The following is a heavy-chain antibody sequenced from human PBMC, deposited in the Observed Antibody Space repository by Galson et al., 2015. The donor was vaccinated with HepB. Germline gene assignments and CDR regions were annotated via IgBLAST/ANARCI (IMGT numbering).Heavy chain of an antibody. CDR3: AKGGEYYYDSSGYYSYDARYYFDY. Sequence: SLRLSCAASGFTFSSYAMSWVRQAPGKGLEWVSAISGSGGSTYYADSVKGRFTISRDNSKNTLYLQMNSLRAEDTAVYYCAKGGEYYYDSSGYYSYDARYYFDYWGQGTLVTVSS. CDR1: GFTFSSYA. CDR2: ISGSGGST. J-gene: IGHJ4*02. D-gene: IGHD3-22*01. V-gene: IGHV3-23*01.